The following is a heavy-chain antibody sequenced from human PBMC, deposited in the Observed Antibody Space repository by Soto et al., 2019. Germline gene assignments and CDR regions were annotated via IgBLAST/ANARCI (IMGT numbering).Heavy chain of an antibody. V-gene: IGHV1-8*01. J-gene: IGHJ6*02. CDR2: INPTSEYT. D-gene: IGHD2-2*02. Sequence: ASVKVSCKASGYTFTSYDINWVRQAPGQGLEWVGWINPTSEYTAHAQKFQGRVTLTREISTATAYMELSSLTSEDTAVYSCARVRVDVLPGASRFLYIMDVWGQGTTVTVSS. CDR1: GYTFTSYD. CDR3: ARVRVDVLPGASRFLYIMDV.